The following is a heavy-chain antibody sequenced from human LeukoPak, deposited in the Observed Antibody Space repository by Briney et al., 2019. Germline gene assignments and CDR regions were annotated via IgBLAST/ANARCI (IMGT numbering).Heavy chain of an antibody. CDR1: GASISSTPSY. CDR2: IYYTGTT. Sequence: SETLSLTCTVAGASISSTPSYLGWIRQPPGKGLEWIGSIYYTGTTYYSPSLKSRVTISIDTSNNRFSLRLTSVTAADTALYYCARRMPSSGYSYDFWGLGTLVSVSS. J-gene: IGHJ4*02. D-gene: IGHD6-13*01. CDR3: ARRMPSSGYSYDF. V-gene: IGHV4-39*01.